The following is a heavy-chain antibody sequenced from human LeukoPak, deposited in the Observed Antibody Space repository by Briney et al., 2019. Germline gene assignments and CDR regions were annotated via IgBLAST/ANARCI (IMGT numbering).Heavy chain of an antibody. CDR3: ARDPEGLGYYFDY. Sequence: PSETLSLTCTVSGGSISSHYWSWIRQPPGKGLEWIGYIYYSGSTNYNPSLKSRVTISVDTSKNQFSLKLSSVTAADTAVYYCARDPEGLGYYFDYWGQGALVTVSS. CDR1: GGSISSHY. D-gene: IGHD3-3*01. CDR2: IYYSGST. V-gene: IGHV4-59*11. J-gene: IGHJ4*02.